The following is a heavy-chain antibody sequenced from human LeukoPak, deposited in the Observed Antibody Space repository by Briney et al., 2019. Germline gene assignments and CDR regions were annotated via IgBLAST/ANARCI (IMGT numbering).Heavy chain of an antibody. CDR3: ARRSGLGVTSTPVPFDY. J-gene: IGHJ4*02. Sequence: GGSLRLSCAASGFTFSSYNINWVRQAPGKGLEWVSYISSSSTIYYADSVKGGFTISRDNAKNSLYLQMNSLSAEDTAFYYCARRSGLGVTSTPVPFDYWGQGILVTVSS. CDR2: ISSSSTI. V-gene: IGHV3-48*01. D-gene: IGHD2-21*02. CDR1: GFTFSSYN.